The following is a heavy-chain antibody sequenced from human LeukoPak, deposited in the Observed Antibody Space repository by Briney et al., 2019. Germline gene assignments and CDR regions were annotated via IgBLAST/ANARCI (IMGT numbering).Heavy chain of an antibody. CDR1: GGTFSSYT. CDR2: IIPILGIA. Sequence: SVKVSCKASGGTFSSYTISWVRQAPGQGLEWMGRIIPILGIANYAQKFQGRVTITADKSTSTAYMELSSLRSEDTAVYYCASNVGATRDINYYYMDVWGKGTTVTVSS. D-gene: IGHD1-26*01. V-gene: IGHV1-69*02. CDR3: ASNVGATRDINYYYMDV. J-gene: IGHJ6*03.